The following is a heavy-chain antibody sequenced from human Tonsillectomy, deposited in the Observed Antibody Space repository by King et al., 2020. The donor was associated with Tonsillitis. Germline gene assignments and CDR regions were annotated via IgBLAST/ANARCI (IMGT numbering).Heavy chain of an antibody. CDR3: ARVSITMVRGVIHDY. Sequence: VQLQESGPGLVKPSQTLSLTCTVSGGSISSGDYYWGCIRQPPGKGLEWFGDIYYSGSTYYTPSLKSRVTLSIEISKNPFSLNLSFVTAADTAVYYCARVSITMVRGVIHDYWGQGTLVTVSS. J-gene: IGHJ4*02. V-gene: IGHV4-30-4*01. CDR1: GGSISSGDYY. CDR2: IYYSGST. D-gene: IGHD3-10*01.